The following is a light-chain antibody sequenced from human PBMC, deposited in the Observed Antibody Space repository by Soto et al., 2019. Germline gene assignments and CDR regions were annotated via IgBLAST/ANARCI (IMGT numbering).Light chain of an antibody. CDR3: QQYGSSPRT. CDR2: GAS. CDR1: QTVSSSY. J-gene: IGKJ1*01. V-gene: IGKV3-20*01. Sequence: EIVLTQSPGTLSLSPGERATLSCRASQTVSSSYLVWYQQKPGQAPRLLIYGASSRATGIPDRFGGSGSGTDFTLTISRLEPEDFAVYYCQQYGSSPRTFGQGTKVDIK.